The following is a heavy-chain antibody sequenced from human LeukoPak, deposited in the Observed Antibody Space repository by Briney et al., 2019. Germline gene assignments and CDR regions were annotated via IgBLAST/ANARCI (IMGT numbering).Heavy chain of an antibody. CDR1: GFDFSIFA. CDR3: ARAPSEWDLLLNHFDS. V-gene: IGHV3-30*04. CDR2: VSSVGNNK. J-gene: IGHJ4*02. Sequence: GGSLRLSCAASGFDFSIFALHWVRQAPGKGLEWVAVVSSVGNNKYYTDSVKGRFTVSRDDSNNMVYLHMTGLRSEDSAVYFCARAPSEWDLLLNHFDSWGQGTLVTVSS. D-gene: IGHD1-26*01.